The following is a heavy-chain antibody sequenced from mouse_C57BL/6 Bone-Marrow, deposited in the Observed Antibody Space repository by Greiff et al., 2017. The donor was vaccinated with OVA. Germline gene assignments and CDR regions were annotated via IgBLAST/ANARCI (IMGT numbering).Heavy chain of an antibody. Sequence: QVQLKQSGAELVRPGTSVKMSCKASGYTFTNYWIGWAKQRPGHGLEWIGDIYPGGGYTNYNEKFKGKATLTADKSSSTAYMQFSSLTSEDSAIYYGARGDYPYAMDYGCQGTSVTVSS. D-gene: IGHD5-5*01. J-gene: IGHJ4*01. CDR2: IYPGGGYT. V-gene: IGHV1-63*01. CDR3: ARGDYPYAMDY. CDR1: GYTFTNYW.